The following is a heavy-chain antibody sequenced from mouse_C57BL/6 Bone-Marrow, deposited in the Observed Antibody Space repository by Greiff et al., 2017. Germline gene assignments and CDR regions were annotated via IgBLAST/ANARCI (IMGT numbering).Heavy chain of an antibody. V-gene: IGHV5-4*01. J-gene: IGHJ1*03. Sequence: EVKLMESGGGLVKPGGSLKLSCAASGFTFSSYAMSWVRQTPEKRLEWVATISDGGSYTYYPDNVKGRFTISRNNAKNNLYLQMSHLTSEDTAMYYCARDGPNWDWYFDVWGTGTTVTVSS. CDR3: ARDGPNWDWYFDV. D-gene: IGHD4-1*01. CDR2: ISDGGSYT. CDR1: GFTFSSYA.